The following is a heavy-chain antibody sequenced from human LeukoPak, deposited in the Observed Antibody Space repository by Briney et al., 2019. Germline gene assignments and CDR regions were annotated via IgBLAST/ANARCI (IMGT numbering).Heavy chain of an antibody. V-gene: IGHV3-74*01. CDR3: GGSGDYGDY. Sequence: GGSLRLSCAASGFTFSSYWMHWVLQTPGKGLVWVSRINSDGSTTSYADSVKGRFTISRDNAKSTLYLQANSLRADDTAVYYCGGSGDYGDYWGQGSLVTVSS. CDR2: INSDGSTT. J-gene: IGHJ4*02. D-gene: IGHD3-22*01. CDR1: GFTFSSYW.